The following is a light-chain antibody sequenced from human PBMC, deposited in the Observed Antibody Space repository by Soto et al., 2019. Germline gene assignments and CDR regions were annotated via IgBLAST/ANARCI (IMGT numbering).Light chain of an antibody. V-gene: IGKV3-15*01. CDR1: HSVSSR. J-gene: IGKJ4*01. CDR3: QHYTNWPLT. Sequence: EIVMTQSPATLSVSPGERATLSCRASHSVSSRLAWYQQKPGQAPRLLIYGASTRATGLPARFSGSGSGTEFTLTLSSLQSEDVAVYYCQHYTNWPLTFGGGTKVEIK. CDR2: GAS.